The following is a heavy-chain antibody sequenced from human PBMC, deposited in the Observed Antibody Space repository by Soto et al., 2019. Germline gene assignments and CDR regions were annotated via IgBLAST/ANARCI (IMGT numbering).Heavy chain of an antibody. J-gene: IGHJ6*02. CDR3: ASVGGGYCSSTSCFAYGMDV. V-gene: IGHV3-21*01. CDR1: GFTFSSYI. Sequence: GGSLRLSCAASGFTFSSYIMNWVRQSPGKGLEWVSSISSSSSYIYYADSVKGRFTISRDNAKNSLYLQMNSLRAEDTAVYYCASVGGGYCSSTSCFAYGMDVWGQGTTVTVSS. CDR2: ISSSSSYI. D-gene: IGHD2-2*01.